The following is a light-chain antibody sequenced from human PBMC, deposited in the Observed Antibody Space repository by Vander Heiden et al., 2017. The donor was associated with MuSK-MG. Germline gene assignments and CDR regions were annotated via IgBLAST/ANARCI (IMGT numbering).Light chain of an antibody. J-gene: IGKJ1*01. Sequence: IQITQSPSSLSASVGDRVTITCRASQNINSYLNWYQQQPGKAPKLLIYAASSLQSGVPSRFSGSGSGTDFTLTISSLQPEDFATYYCQQSYNTPWTFGQGTKVEIK. CDR3: QQSYNTPWT. CDR1: QNINSY. V-gene: IGKV1-39*01. CDR2: AAS.